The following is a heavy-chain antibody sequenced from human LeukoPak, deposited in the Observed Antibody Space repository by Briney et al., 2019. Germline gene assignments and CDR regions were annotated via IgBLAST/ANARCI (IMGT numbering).Heavy chain of an antibody. J-gene: IGHJ4*02. CDR2: ISSSSSTI. D-gene: IGHD4-17*01. CDR3: TRVRHGDYFDY. CDR1: GFTFSSNS. Sequence: GGSLRLSCAASGFTFSSNSMNWVRQVPGKGLEWLSYISSSSSTIYYADSVEGRFTISRDNAKNSLYLQMNSLGAEDTAVYYCTRVRHGDYFDYWGQGTLVSVSS. V-gene: IGHV3-48*01.